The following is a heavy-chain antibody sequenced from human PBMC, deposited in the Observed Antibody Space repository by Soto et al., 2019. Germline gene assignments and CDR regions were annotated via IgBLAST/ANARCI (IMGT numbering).Heavy chain of an antibody. D-gene: IGHD3-16*01. CDR1: GYTFTSYG. CDR3: ARELVGGVQSAY. V-gene: IGHV1-18*01. CDR2: ISTYNGNT. J-gene: IGHJ4*02. Sequence: QVQLVQSGAEVKKPGASVKVSCKAPGYTFTSYGISWVRQAPGQGLERMGWISTYNGNTKYAQELQGRVTMTNDTTTSTAYMDVRGLRCDDTAVFYCARELVGGVQSAYWGKGTLVTVSS.